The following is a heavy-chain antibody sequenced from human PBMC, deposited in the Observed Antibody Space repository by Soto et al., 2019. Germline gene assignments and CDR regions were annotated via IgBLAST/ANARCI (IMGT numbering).Heavy chain of an antibody. J-gene: IGHJ4*02. CDR1: GVYFTDHY. D-gene: IGHD3-10*01. CDR3: ARGSAEYFYGSGSYYFDS. CDR2: INHSGST. V-gene: IGHV4-34*01. Sequence: SETLSLTCAVYGVYFTDHYWSWIRQPPGKGLEWIGEINHSGSTNYNPSLKSRVTISVDTSKNQFSLKLTSVTAADTAVYYCARGSAEYFYGSGSYYFDSWGLGTLVTVSS.